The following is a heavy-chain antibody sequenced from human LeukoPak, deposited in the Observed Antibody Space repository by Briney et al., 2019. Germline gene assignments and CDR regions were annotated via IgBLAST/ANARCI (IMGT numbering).Heavy chain of an antibody. CDR3: AKIYGDYVGLDY. CDR2: ISGSGGST. Sequence: GGSLRLSCAAAGFTFSSYAMSWVRQAPGKGLEWVSAISGSGGSTYYADSVKGRFTISRDNSKNTLYLQMNSLRAEDTAVYYCAKIYGDYVGLDYWGQGTLVTVSS. D-gene: IGHD4-17*01. J-gene: IGHJ4*02. CDR1: GFTFSSYA. V-gene: IGHV3-23*01.